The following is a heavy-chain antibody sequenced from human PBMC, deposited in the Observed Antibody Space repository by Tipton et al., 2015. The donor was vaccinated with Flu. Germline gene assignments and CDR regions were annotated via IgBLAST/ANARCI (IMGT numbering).Heavy chain of an antibody. V-gene: IGHV4-4*07. Sequence: LRLSCTVSGGSISSYYWSWIRQPAGKGLEWIGRIYISGSTNYNPPLKSRVTMSVDTSKNQFSLKLSSVTAADTAVYYCARDKGQHTYYEVWSGYNGWFDPWGQGALGPVSS. CDR3: ARDKGQHTYYEVWSGYNGWFDP. CDR2: IYISGST. J-gene: IGHJ5*02. CDR1: GGSISSYY. D-gene: IGHD3-3*01.